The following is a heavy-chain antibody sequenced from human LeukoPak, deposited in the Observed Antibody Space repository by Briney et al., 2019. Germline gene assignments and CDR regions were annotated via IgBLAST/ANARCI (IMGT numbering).Heavy chain of an antibody. CDR3: ARDIGATTPYWFDP. Sequence: ASVKVSCKASGYTFTSYGISWVRQAPGQGLEWMGWISAYNGNTNYAQKLQGRVTMTTDTSTSTAYMELRSLRSDDTAVYYCARDIGATTPYWFDPWGQGTLVTVSS. CDR2: ISAYNGNT. CDR1: GYTFTSYG. J-gene: IGHJ5*02. V-gene: IGHV1-18*01. D-gene: IGHD1-26*01.